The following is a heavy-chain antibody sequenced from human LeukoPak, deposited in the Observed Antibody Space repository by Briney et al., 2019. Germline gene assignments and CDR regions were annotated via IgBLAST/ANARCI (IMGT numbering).Heavy chain of an antibody. CDR3: ARGEYYYDSSGFPSLFYFDY. D-gene: IGHD3-22*01. CDR2: INPSGGST. V-gene: IGHV1-46*01. Sequence: ASVKVSCKASGYTFTSYYMHWVRQAPGQGLEWMGIINPSGGSTSYAQKFQGRVTMTRDTSTSTVYMELSSLRSEDTAVYYCARGEYYYDSSGFPSLFYFDYWGQGTLVTVSS. CDR1: GYTFTSYY. J-gene: IGHJ4*02.